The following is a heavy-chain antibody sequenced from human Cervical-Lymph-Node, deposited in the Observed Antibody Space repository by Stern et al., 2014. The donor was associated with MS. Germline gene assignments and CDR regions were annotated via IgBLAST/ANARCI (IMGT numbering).Heavy chain of an antibody. V-gene: IGHV1-69*01. CDR1: GGTFSSYP. J-gene: IGHJ6*02. CDR3: ARGELKEGLVRGMDV. D-gene: IGHD1-26*01. CDR2: LIPIFGTA. Sequence: QVQLVQSGAEVTKPGSSVEGSRKASGGTFSSYPISRVSQAPGQGLEWMGGLIPIFGTANYAKRFQGRVTPSADESTSTAYMELSSLRSEGTAVYYCARGELKEGLVRGMDVWGQGTTVTVSS.